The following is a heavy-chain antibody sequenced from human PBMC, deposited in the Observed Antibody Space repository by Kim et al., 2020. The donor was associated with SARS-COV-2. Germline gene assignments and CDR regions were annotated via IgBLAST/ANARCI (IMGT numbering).Heavy chain of an antibody. V-gene: IGHV3-21*06. J-gene: IGHJ4*02. CDR3: ASPVSISGRTY. CDR1: GFKFSDYR. D-gene: IGHD1-20*01. Sequence: GGSLRLSCAVSGFKFSDYRMNWVRQAPGKGLECVSSINNSSSSMYYADSVKGRFTISRDNAKNLVYLQMNSLRAVDTAMYYCASPVSISGRTYWGAGMPVTVSS. CDR2: INNSSSSM.